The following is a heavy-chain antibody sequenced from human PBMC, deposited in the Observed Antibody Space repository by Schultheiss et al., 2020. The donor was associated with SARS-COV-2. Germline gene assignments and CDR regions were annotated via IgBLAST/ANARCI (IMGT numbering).Heavy chain of an antibody. CDR2: ISGNGGIT. D-gene: IGHD2-2*01. Sequence: GGSLRLSCAASGFTFSSYEMNWVRQAPGKGLEYVSAISGNGGITYYADSVKGRFTISRDNAKNSLYLQMNSLRAEDTAVYYCARGGYCSSTSCSTSLNWFDPWGQGTLVTVSS. J-gene: IGHJ5*02. CDR1: GFTFSSYE. CDR3: ARGGYCSSTSCSTSLNWFDP. V-gene: IGHV3-64*04.